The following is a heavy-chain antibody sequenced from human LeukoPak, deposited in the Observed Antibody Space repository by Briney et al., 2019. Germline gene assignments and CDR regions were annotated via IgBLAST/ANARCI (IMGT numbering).Heavy chain of an antibody. CDR3: ARVPLWWLTPFDF. V-gene: IGHV4-34*01. CDR1: GGSLSPHY. CDR2: INNRGTT. D-gene: IGHD5-12*01. Sequence: PSETLSLTCAVSGGSLSPHYWSWIRRPLGKGLEWIGEINNRGTTTYSPSLRGRATISVDTSKNQFSLRLTSVTAADTAIYYRARVPLWWLTPFDFWGQGTLATVSS. J-gene: IGHJ4*02.